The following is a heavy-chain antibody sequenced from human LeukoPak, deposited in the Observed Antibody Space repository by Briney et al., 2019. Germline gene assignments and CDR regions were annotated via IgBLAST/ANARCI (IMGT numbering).Heavy chain of an antibody. D-gene: IGHD6-6*01. CDR3: ARGRLRIAARPPSSYYFDY. CDR1: GGSFSGYY. CDR2: INHSGST. Sequence: PSETLSLTCAVYGGSFSGYYWSWIRQPPGKGLEWIGEINHSGSTNYNPSLKSRVTISVDTSKNQFSLKLSSVTAADTAVYYCARGRLRIAARPPSSYYFDYWGQGTLVTVSS. V-gene: IGHV4-34*01. J-gene: IGHJ4*02.